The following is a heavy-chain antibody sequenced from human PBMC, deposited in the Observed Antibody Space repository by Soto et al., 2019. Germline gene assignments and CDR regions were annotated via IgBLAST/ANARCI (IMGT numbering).Heavy chain of an antibody. V-gene: IGHV4-30-4*01. Sequence: PSETLSLTCTVSGGSISSGDYYWSWIRQPPGKGLEWIGYIYYSGSTYYNPSLKSRVTISVDTSKNQFSLKLSSVTAADTAVYYCAREKGNSGYAYWGQGTLVTVSS. CDR2: IYYSGST. CDR3: AREKGNSGYAY. CDR1: GGSISSGDYY. D-gene: IGHD5-12*01. J-gene: IGHJ4*02.